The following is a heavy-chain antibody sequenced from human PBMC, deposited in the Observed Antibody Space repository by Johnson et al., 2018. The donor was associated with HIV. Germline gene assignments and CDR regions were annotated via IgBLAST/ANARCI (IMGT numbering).Heavy chain of an antibody. Sequence: QVQLVESGGGLVKPGGSLRLSCAASGFTFSDYYMSWIRQAPGKGLEWVSYISKSGSTIYYVDSVKGRFTLSRDNTKNALYLQMNSLRAEDTAVYYCASAESGYDAFDIWGQGTMVTVSS. CDR2: ISKSGSTI. D-gene: IGHD5-12*01. CDR3: ASAESGYDAFDI. J-gene: IGHJ3*02. CDR1: GFTFSDYY. V-gene: IGHV3-11*04.